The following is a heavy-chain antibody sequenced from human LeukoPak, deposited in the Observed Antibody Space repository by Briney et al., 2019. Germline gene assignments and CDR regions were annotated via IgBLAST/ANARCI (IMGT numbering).Heavy chain of an antibody. CDR1: GFTFSSYA. CDR3: ARDWGNEAHYSNSVPPPYYYYSSMDV. J-gene: IGHJ6*03. Sequence: GGSLRLSCAASGFTFSSYAMHWVRQAPGKGLEWVAVISYDGSNKYYADSVKGRFTISRDNSKNTLYLQMNSLRAEDTAVYYCARDWGNEAHYSNSVPPPYYYYSSMDVWAKGPRSPSP. CDR2: ISYDGSNK. D-gene: IGHD4-11*01. V-gene: IGHV3-30-3*01.